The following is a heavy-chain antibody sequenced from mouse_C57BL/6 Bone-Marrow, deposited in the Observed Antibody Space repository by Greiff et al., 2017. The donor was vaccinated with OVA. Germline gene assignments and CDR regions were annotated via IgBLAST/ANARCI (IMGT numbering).Heavy chain of an antibody. CDR2: IYPGGGYT. CDR3: ARKREPRYWYFAV. J-gene: IGHJ1*03. Sequence: QVQLKESGAELVRPGTSVKMSCKASGYTFTNYWIGWAKQRPGHGLEWIGDIYPGGGYTNYNEKFKGKATLTADKSSSTAYMQFSSLTSEDSAIYCCARKREPRYWYFAVWGTGTPVTGSS. CDR1: GYTFTNYW. V-gene: IGHV1-63*01.